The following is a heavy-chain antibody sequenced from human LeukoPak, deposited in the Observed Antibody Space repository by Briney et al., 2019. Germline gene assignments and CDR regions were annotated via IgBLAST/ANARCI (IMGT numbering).Heavy chain of an antibody. D-gene: IGHD2-2*01. Sequence: SETLSLTCAVSGYSISSGYYWGWIRQPPGKGLEWIGSIYHSGSTYYNPSLKSRATISVDTSKNQFSLKLSSVTAADTAVYYCERGVPGPAAIWFDPWGQGTLVTVSS. V-gene: IGHV4-38-2*01. CDR3: ERGVPGPAAIWFDP. CDR1: GYSISSGYY. CDR2: IYHSGST. J-gene: IGHJ5*02.